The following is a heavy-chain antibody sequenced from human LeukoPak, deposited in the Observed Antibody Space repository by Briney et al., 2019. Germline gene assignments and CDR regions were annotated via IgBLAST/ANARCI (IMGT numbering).Heavy chain of an antibody. CDR1: GYTFTGYY. D-gene: IGHD3-22*01. CDR2: INPNSGGT. V-gene: IGHV1-2*02. Sequence: GASVKVSCKASGYTFTGYYMHWVRQAPGQGLEWMGWINPNSGGTNYAQKFQGRVTMTRDTSISTAYMELSRLRSDDTAVYYCARERSTRPGYFDYWGQGTLVTVSS. CDR3: ARERSTRPGYFDY. J-gene: IGHJ4*02.